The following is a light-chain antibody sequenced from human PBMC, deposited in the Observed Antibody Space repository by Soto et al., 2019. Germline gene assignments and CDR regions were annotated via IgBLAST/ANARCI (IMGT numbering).Light chain of an antibody. CDR2: GAS. CDR1: QSVMSRY. Sequence: EIVLTQSPGTLSLSPGEGATLSCMASQSVMSRYIAWYQQRPGQAPRLLIYGASNRATGSPDRISGSGSGTEFTLTISSLQSEDFAVYYCQQYNNWPGTFGQGTKVDIK. V-gene: IGKV3-20*01. J-gene: IGKJ1*01. CDR3: QQYNNWPGT.